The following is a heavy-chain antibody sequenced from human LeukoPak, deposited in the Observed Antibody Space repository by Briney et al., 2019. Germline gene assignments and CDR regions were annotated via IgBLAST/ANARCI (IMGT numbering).Heavy chain of an antibody. Sequence: PSETLSLTCAVYGGSFSGYYWSWIRQPPGKGLEWIGEINHSGSTNYNPSLKSRVTISVDTSKNQFSLKLSSVTAADTAVYYCARGLRITMVRGVRPYNWFDPWGQGTLVTVSS. V-gene: IGHV4-34*01. CDR1: GGSFSGYY. CDR2: INHSGST. CDR3: ARGLRITMVRGVRPYNWFDP. D-gene: IGHD3-10*01. J-gene: IGHJ5*02.